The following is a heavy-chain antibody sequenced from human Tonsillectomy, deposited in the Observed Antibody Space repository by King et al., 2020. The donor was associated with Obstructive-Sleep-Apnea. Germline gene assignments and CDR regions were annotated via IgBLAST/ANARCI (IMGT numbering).Heavy chain of an antibody. V-gene: IGHV1-18*01. J-gene: IGHJ4*02. CDR1: GYPFGTYG. Sequence: VQLVQSGAEVKKPGASGKVSCKTSGYPFGTYGITWVRQAPGQGLEWMAWIHPNTLNTTHAPKLQVRVTMTTDASTTTAYMELRSLRSDDTAVYYCATFSSAWYFDYWGQGTLVTVSS. D-gene: IGHD6-19*01. CDR2: IHPNTLNT. CDR3: ATFSSAWYFDY.